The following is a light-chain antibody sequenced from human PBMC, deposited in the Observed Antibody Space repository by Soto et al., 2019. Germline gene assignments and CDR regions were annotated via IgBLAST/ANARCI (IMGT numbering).Light chain of an antibody. CDR3: QQYGGSPPVT. CDR1: QSVGSSY. V-gene: IGKV3-20*01. CDR2: GAS. Sequence: EIVLTQSPGTLSLSPGERATLSCRASQSVGSSYLAWYQQKPGQAPRLLIYGASSRATGIPDRFSGSGSGTDFTLTISRLEPEDFAVYYGQQYGGSPPVTFGGGTKVEI. J-gene: IGKJ4*01.